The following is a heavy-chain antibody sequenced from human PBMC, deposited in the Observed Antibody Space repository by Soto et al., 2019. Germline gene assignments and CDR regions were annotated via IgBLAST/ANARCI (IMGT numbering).Heavy chain of an antibody. J-gene: IGHJ5*02. CDR3: ARQGSNRRGRSSP. CDR1: GYTFSTYG. V-gene: IGHV1-18*04. CDR2: ISGYSGNT. Sequence: QAQMVQSGAEVKNPGDSVKVSCRDSGYTFSTYGVRWVRQAPGQGLEWVGWISGYSGNTRYAQNFQGRVAMTKDTSTFTGDMEVSSLRSADTAFYYCARQGSNRRGRSSPWRQGTLVTVSS. D-gene: IGHD3-16*02.